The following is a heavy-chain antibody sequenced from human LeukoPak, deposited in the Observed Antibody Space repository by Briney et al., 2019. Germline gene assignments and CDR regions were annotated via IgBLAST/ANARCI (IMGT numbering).Heavy chain of an antibody. J-gene: IGHJ5*02. CDR3: ARPTGDGYKPDSFWFDP. D-gene: IGHD5-24*01. V-gene: IGHV3-23*01. CDR2: ISGSGGST. Sequence: PGGSLRLSCAASGFTFSSYAMSWVRQAPGKGLEWVSAISGSGGSTYYADSVKGRFTISRDNSKNTLYLQMNSLRAEDTAVYYCARPTGDGYKPDSFWFDPWGQGTLVTVSS. CDR1: GFTFSSYA.